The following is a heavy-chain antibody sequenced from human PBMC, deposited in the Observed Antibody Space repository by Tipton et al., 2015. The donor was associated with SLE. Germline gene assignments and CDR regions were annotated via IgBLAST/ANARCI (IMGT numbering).Heavy chain of an antibody. CDR1: GYSISSGYY. D-gene: IGHD3-3*01. CDR3: ARAREHYEIWSGYYM. CDR2: IYYSGST. J-gene: IGHJ4*02. Sequence: TLSLTCAVSGYSISSGYYWGWIRQPPGKGLEWIGSIYYSGSTYYNPSLKSRVAISVDTSKNQFSLKVSSVTAGDTAVYYCARAREHYEIWSGYYMWGQGTLVTVSS. V-gene: IGHV4-38-2*01.